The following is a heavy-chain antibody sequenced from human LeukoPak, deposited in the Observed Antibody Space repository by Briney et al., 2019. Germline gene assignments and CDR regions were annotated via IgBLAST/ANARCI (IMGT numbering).Heavy chain of an antibody. CDR1: GFTFSSYA. Sequence: GGSLRLSCAASGFTFSSYAMSWVRQAPGKGLEWVSSTSGSGGNTDYADSMKGRFTISRDNSKNTLYLHMNTLRPEDTAVYYCARESPTSCFGNWGQGTLVTVSS. J-gene: IGHJ4*02. V-gene: IGHV3-23*01. CDR3: ARESPTSCFGN. CDR2: TSGSGGNT. D-gene: IGHD2-2*01.